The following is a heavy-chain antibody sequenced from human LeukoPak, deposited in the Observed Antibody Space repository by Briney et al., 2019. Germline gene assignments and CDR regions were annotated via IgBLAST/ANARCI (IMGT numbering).Heavy chain of an antibody. J-gene: IGHJ6*02. CDR2: IWYDGSNK. Sequence: PGGSLRLSCAASGFTFSSYAMHWVRQAPGKGLEWVAVIWYDGSNKYYADSVKGRFTISRDNSKNTLYLQMNSLRAEDTAVYYCARDRTVTTLQLPYYYYYGMDVWGQGTTVTVSS. CDR1: GFTFSSYA. CDR3: ARDRTVTTLQLPYYYYYGMDV. V-gene: IGHV3-33*08. D-gene: IGHD4-11*01.